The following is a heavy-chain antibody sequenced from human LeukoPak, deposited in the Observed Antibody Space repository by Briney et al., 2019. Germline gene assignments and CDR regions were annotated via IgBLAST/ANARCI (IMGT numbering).Heavy chain of an antibody. V-gene: IGHV4-61*02. D-gene: IGHD1-14*01. Sequence: PSETLSLTCTVSGGSISSGSYYWSWIRQPAGKGLEWIGRIYTSGSTNYNPSLKSRVTMSVDTSKNQFSLKLSSVTAADTAVYYCARVGTGQGGAFDIWGQGTMVTVSS. CDR3: ARVGTGQGGAFDI. CDR1: GGSISSGSYY. CDR2: IYTSGST. J-gene: IGHJ3*02.